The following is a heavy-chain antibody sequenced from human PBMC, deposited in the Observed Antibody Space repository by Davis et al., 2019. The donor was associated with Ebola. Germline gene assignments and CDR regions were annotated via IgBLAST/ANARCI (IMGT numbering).Heavy chain of an antibody. CDR2: IYSGGST. D-gene: IGHD3-22*01. V-gene: IGHV3-66*01. CDR1: GFTVSSNY. J-gene: IGHJ4*02. Sequence: PGGSLRLSCAASGFTVSSNYMSWVRQAPGKGLEWVSVIYSGGSTFYADSVKGRFTISRDNSKNTLYLQMNSLRAEDTAVYYCAKDSSSYYYDSSGNPDYWGQGTLVTVSS. CDR3: AKDSSSYYYDSSGNPDY.